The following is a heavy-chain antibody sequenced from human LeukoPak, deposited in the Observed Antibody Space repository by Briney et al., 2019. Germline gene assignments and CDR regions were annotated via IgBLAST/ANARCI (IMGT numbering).Heavy chain of an antibody. CDR3: ARSRSRFPGHDLHFDY. V-gene: IGHV4-4*07. D-gene: IGHD3-3*01. Sequence: PSETLSLTCTVSGGSISSYYWSWIRQPAGKGLAWIGRIYTSGSTNYNPSLKSRVTMSVDTSKNQFSLKLSSVTAADSAVYYCARSRSRFPGHDLHFDYWGQGTLVTVSS. CDR1: GGSISSYY. CDR2: IYTSGST. J-gene: IGHJ4*02.